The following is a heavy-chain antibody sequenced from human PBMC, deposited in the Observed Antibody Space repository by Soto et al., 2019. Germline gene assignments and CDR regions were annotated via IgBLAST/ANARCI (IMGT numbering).Heavy chain of an antibody. J-gene: IGHJ4*02. D-gene: IGHD3-10*01. Sequence: QVQLVESGGGVVQPGRSLRLSCAASGFTFSSYAMHWVRQAPGKGLEWVAVISYDGSNKYYADSVKGRFTISRDNSKNTLYLQMNSLRAEDTAVYYCARDPVLLWFGELNPYFDYWGQGTLVTVSS. CDR2: ISYDGSNK. CDR1: GFTFSSYA. CDR3: ARDPVLLWFGELNPYFDY. V-gene: IGHV3-30-3*01.